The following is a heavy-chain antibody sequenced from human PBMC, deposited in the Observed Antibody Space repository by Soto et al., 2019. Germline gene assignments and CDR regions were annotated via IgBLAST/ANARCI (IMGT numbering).Heavy chain of an antibody. V-gene: IGHV3-30*18. Sequence: GSMRLSCATTGFTISSYGMLWVRQAPGKGLEWVAVISYDGSNKYYADFVKGRFTISRDNSKNTLYLQMNRLRAEDTAVYYCSNGGYQVIVVGYDAFDIWGLGTMFPVS. CDR1: GFTISSYG. CDR3: SNGGYQVIVVGYDAFDI. J-gene: IGHJ3*02. CDR2: ISYDGSNK. D-gene: IGHD3-22*01.